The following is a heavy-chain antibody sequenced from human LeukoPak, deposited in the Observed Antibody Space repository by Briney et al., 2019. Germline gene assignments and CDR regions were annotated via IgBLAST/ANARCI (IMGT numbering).Heavy chain of an antibody. D-gene: IGHD5-18*01. Sequence: GGSLRLSCAASGFTFSSFWMTWVRQAPGKGLEWVANIRQDGNEKFYVDSVKGRFTISRDNAKNSVYLQMSSLRAEDTAVYYCARLGYPFDYWGQGTLVTVSS. CDR3: ARLGYPFDY. V-gene: IGHV3-7*01. CDR1: GFTFSSFW. J-gene: IGHJ4*02. CDR2: IRQDGNEK.